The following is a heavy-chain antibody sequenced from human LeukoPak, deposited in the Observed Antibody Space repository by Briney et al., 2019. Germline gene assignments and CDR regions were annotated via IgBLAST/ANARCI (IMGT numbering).Heavy chain of an antibody. J-gene: IGHJ5*02. Sequence: ASVKVSCKVSGYTLTELSMHWVRQAPGKGLEWMGGFDPGDGETIYAQKFQGRVTMTEDTSTDTVYMELSSLRSEDTAVYYCATDLSPEMTTVTTSWFDPWGQGTLVTVSS. D-gene: IGHD4-17*01. CDR3: ATDLSPEMTTVTTSWFDP. CDR1: GYTLTELS. CDR2: FDPGDGET. V-gene: IGHV1-24*01.